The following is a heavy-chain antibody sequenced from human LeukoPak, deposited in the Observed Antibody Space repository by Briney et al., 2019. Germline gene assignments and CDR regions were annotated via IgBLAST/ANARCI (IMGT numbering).Heavy chain of an antibody. Sequence: GGSLRLSCAASGFTFSSYAMHWVRQAPGKGLEYVSAISSNGGSTYYANCVKGRFTISRDNSKNTLYLQMGSLRAEDMAVYYCARGVEYCSSTSCYSLMDVWGKGTTVTVSS. CDR3: ARGVEYCSSTSCYSLMDV. CDR2: ISSNGGST. V-gene: IGHV3-64*01. CDR1: GFTFSSYA. D-gene: IGHD2-2*01. J-gene: IGHJ6*01.